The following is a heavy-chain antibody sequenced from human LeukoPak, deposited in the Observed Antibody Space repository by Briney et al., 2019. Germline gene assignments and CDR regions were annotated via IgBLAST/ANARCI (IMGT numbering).Heavy chain of an antibody. CDR3: AKDRRYCSSTSCYRYFDY. Sequence: GGSLRLSCAASGFTFSSYAMSWVRQAPGKGLEWVSAISGSGGSTYYADSAKGRFTISRDNSKNTLYLQMNSLRAEDTAVYYCAKDRRYCSSTSCYRYFDYWGQGTLVTVSS. J-gene: IGHJ4*02. V-gene: IGHV3-23*01. CDR1: GFTFSSYA. D-gene: IGHD2-2*01. CDR2: ISGSGGST.